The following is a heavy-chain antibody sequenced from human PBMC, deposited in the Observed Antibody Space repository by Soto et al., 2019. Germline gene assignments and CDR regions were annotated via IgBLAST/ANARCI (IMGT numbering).Heavy chain of an antibody. V-gene: IGHV3-30-3*01. CDR3: ARDGWNGVPYFDY. Sequence: GGSLRLSCAASGFTFSSYAMHWVRQAPGKGLEWVAVISYDGSNKYYADSVKGRFTISRDNSKNTLYLQMNSLRAEDTAVYYCARDGWNGVPYFDYWGQGTLVTV. CDR1: GFTFSSYA. J-gene: IGHJ4*02. CDR2: ISYDGSNK. D-gene: IGHD1-1*01.